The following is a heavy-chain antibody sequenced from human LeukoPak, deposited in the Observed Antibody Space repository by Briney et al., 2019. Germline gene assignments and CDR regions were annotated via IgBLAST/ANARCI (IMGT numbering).Heavy chain of an antibody. D-gene: IGHD3-16*01. J-gene: IGHJ5*02. CDR1: GGSISSYY. CDR3: ARAGELGSWFDP. V-gene: IGHV4-59*01. CDR2: IYYSGST. Sequence: SETLSLTCTVSGGSISSYYWSWIRQPPGKGLEWIGYIYYSGSTNYNPSLKSRVTISVDTSKNQFSLKLSSVSAADTAVYYCARAGELGSWFDPWGQGTLVTVSS.